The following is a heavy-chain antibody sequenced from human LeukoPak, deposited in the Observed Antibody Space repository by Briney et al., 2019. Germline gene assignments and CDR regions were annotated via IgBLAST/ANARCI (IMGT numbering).Heavy chain of an antibody. V-gene: IGHV3-30*02. CDR1: GFTYSHNG. J-gene: IGHJ4*02. D-gene: IGHD5-12*01. CDR2: IQYDGNTI. CDR3: AKEGGASRFDY. Sequence: PGGSLRLSCVAPGFTYSHNGMHWVRQAPGKGLEWVAFIQYDGNTIFYADSVKGRFTISRDNSKNTLYLQMNSLRAEDTAVYYCAKEGGASRFDYWGQGTLVTVSS.